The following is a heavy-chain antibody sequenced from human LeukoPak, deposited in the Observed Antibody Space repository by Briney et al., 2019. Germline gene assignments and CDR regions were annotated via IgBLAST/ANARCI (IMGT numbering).Heavy chain of an antibody. CDR3: ARPGWRYYFDY. CDR1: GGSISSYY. Sequence: PSETLSLTCTVSGGSISSYYWSWIRQPPGKGLEWIGYIYYSGSTNYNPSLKSRVTISVDTSKNQFSLKLSSVTAADTAVYYCARPGWRYYFDYWGQGTLVTVSS. V-gene: IGHV4-59*12. CDR2: IYYSGST. D-gene: IGHD6-19*01. J-gene: IGHJ4*02.